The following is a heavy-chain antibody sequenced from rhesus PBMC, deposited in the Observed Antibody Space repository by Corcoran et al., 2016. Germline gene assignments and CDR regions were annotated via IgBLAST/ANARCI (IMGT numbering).Heavy chain of an antibody. CDR2: INGNSGST. V-gene: IGHV4-80*01. J-gene: IGHJ4*01. Sequence: QVQLQESGPGLVKPSEPLSLPCTVSGASIRNTWGIWIRKPPGKGLEWIGDINGNSGSTNYNPSLKSRVTISKDASKNQFSLRLSSVTAADTDVYYCARGGSWRFDYWGQGVLVIVSS. CDR1: GASIRNTW. D-gene: IGHD6-25*01. CDR3: ARGGSWRFDY.